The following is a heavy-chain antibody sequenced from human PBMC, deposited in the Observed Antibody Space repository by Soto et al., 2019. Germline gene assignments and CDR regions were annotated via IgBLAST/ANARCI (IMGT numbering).Heavy chain of an antibody. CDR2: IYYSGST. CDR3: ARMIYYYGSGSYHNWFDP. V-gene: IGHV4-30-4*01. CDR1: GGSISSGDYY. J-gene: IGHJ5*02. Sequence: SETLSLTCTVSGGSISSGDYYWSWIRQPPGKGLEWIGYIYYSGSTYYNPSLKSRDTISVDTSKNQFSLKLSSVTAADTAVYYCARMIYYYGSGSYHNWFDPWGQGTLVTVSS. D-gene: IGHD3-10*01.